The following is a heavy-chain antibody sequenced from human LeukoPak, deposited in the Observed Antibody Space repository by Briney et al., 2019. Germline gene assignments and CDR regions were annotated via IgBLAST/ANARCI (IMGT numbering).Heavy chain of an antibody. V-gene: IGHV3-23*01. CDR1: GFTLSSYG. D-gene: IGHD3-22*01. Sequence: GGSLRLSCATSGFTLSSYGMSWVRQAPGKGLEWVSAINTNGGSTYYADSVKGRFTISRDNSKNTLYLQMNSLRAEDTAVYYCAKGYYDSSGYYSFDYWGQGTLVTVSS. J-gene: IGHJ4*02. CDR2: INTNGGST. CDR3: AKGYYDSSGYYSFDY.